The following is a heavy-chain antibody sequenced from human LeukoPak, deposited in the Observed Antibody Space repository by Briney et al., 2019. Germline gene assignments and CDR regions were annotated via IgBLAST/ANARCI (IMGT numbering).Heavy chain of an antibody. CDR2: ISSSSSTI. J-gene: IGHJ4*02. CDR3: ARDSPPDY. V-gene: IGHV3-48*01. Sequence: GGSLRLSCAASGVTFSSYGMNRVRQAPGKGLEWVSYISSSSSTIYYADSVKGRFTISRDNAKNSLYLQMKRLRGEHTAVYCSARDSPPDYWGQRDLVTVSS. CDR1: GVTFSSYG.